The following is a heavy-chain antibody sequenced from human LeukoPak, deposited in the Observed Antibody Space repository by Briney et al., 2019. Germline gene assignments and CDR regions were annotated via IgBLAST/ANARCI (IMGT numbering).Heavy chain of an antibody. V-gene: IGHV1-18*04. J-gene: IGHJ4*02. D-gene: IGHD6-13*01. CDR1: GYTFTSYG. CDR2: ISAYNGNT. CDR3: ARVIWYSSSWYGDY. Sequence: GASVKVSCKASGYTFTSYGISWVGQAPGQGLEWMGWISAYNGNTNYAQKLQGRVTMTTDTSTSTAYMELRSLRSDDTAVYYCARVIWYSSSWYGDYWGQGTLVTVSS.